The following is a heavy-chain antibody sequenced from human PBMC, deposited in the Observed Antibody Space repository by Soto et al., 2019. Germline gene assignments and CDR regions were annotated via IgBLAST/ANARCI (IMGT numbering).Heavy chain of an antibody. V-gene: IGHV4-59*01. D-gene: IGHD6-13*01. CDR2: VYNSGST. CDR1: GGSISSNY. CDR3: ARYRREAVAGYTLDH. J-gene: IGHJ5*02. Sequence: QVQLQESGPGLVKASETLSLTCTVSGGSISSNYWTWIRQPPGKGLEWIGYVYNSGSTNYNPSLKSRVTISEDTSKSQFSLKVNSMTAADTAVYYCARYRREAVAGYTLDHWGQGILVTVSS.